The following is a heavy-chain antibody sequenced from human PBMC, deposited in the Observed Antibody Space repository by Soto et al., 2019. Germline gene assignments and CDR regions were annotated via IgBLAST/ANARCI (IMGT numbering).Heavy chain of an antibody. CDR1: GGSISTYY. CDR2: IYHSGTT. CDR3: ARRPLSNYYFDY. V-gene: IGHV4-59*08. J-gene: IGHJ4*02. Sequence: SETLSLTCTVSGGSISTYYWSWIRQPPGKGLEWIGYIYHSGTTNYNPSLKSRVTISVDTSKNQFSLKLSSVTAADTAVYYCARRPLSNYYFDYWGQGTLVTVSS.